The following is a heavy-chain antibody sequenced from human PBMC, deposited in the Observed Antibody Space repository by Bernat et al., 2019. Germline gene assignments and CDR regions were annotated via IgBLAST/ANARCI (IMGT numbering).Heavy chain of an antibody. CDR1: GGTFSSYT. V-gene: IGHV1-69*02. CDR3: AASGRGDVDY. CDR2: IIPILGIA. D-gene: IGHD7-27*01. Sequence: QVQLVQSGAEVKKPGSSVKLSCKASGGTFSSYTISWVRQAPGQGLEWMGRIIPILGIANYAQKFQGRVTITADKSTSTAYMELSSLRSEDTAVYYWAASGRGDVDYWGQGTLVTVSS. J-gene: IGHJ4*02.